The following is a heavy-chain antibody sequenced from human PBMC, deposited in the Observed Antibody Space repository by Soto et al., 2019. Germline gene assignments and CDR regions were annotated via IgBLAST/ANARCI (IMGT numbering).Heavy chain of an antibody. D-gene: IGHD3-10*01. Sequence: GASVKVSCKASGYTFTSYGISWVRQAPGQGLEWMGWISAYNGNTNYAQKLQGRVTMTTDTSTSTAYMELRSLRSDDTAVYYCARVGGSGSYYDYFDYWGQGTLGTSPQ. V-gene: IGHV1-18*04. CDR2: ISAYNGNT. J-gene: IGHJ4*02. CDR3: ARVGGSGSYYDYFDY. CDR1: GYTFTSYG.